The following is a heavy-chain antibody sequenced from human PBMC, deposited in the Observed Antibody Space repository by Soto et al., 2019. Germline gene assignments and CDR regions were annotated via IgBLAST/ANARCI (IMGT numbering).Heavy chain of an antibody. D-gene: IGHD5-18*01. CDR2: INPSGGST. CDR1: GYTFTSYY. CDR3: ARVKRRGYSHGQRGGMDV. Sequence: VSVKVCCKASGYTFTSYYMHWVRQAPGQGLEWMGIINPSGGSTSYAQKFQGRVTMTRDTSTSTVYMELSSLRSEDTAVYYCARVKRRGYSHGQRGGMDVWGQGTTVTVSS. J-gene: IGHJ6*02. V-gene: IGHV1-46*01.